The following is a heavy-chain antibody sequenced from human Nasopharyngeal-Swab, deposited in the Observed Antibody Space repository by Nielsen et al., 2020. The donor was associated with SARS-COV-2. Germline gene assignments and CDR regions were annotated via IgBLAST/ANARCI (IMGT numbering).Heavy chain of an antibody. V-gene: IGHV3-73*01. CDR2: IRSKGNSYAT. D-gene: IGHD2-15*01. CDR1: GFIFSDSA. J-gene: IGHJ4*02. CDR3: TRCGGSCYTGKDY. Sequence: GESLKTSCAASGFIFSDSAIHWVRQASGKGLEWVGRIRSKGNSYATAYAASVKGRFTISRDDSKNTAYLQMNSLITEDTAVYYCTRCGGSCYTGKDYWGQGTLVTVSS.